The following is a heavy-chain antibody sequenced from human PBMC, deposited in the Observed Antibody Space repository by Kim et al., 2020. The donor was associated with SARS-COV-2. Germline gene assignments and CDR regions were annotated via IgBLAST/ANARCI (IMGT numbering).Heavy chain of an antibody. V-gene: IGHV3-23*01. J-gene: IGHJ6*02. CDR1: GFTFSSYA. D-gene: IGHD3-10*01. Sequence: GGSLRLSCAASGFTFSSYAMSWVRQAPGKGLEWVSAISGSGGSTYYADSVKGRFTISRDNSKNTLYLQMNSLRAEDTAVYYCAITSRSSGSYYYYYYYGMDVWGQGTTVTVSS. CDR2: ISGSGGST. CDR3: AITSRSSGSYYYYYYYGMDV.